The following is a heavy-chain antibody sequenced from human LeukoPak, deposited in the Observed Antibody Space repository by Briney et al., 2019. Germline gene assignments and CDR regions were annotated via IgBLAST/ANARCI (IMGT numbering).Heavy chain of an antibody. CDR1: GGSISSYY. CDR3: ARGGDILTGYYWDYFDY. V-gene: IGHV4-59*01. J-gene: IGHJ4*02. Sequence: SETLSLTCTVSGGSISSYYWSWIRQPPGKGLEWIGYIYYSGSTNCNPSLKSRVTISVDTSKNQFSLKLSSVTAADTAVYYCARGGDILTGYYWDYFDYWGQGTLVTVSS. D-gene: IGHD3-9*01. CDR2: IYYSGST.